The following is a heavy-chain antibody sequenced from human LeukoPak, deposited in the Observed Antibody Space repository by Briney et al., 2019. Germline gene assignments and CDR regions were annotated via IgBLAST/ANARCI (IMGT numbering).Heavy chain of an antibody. J-gene: IGHJ2*01. CDR1: GFTVSSNY. D-gene: IGHD6-13*01. CDR3: ARGQGSSWYWNFDL. Sequence: PGWSLTLSCAASGFTVSSNYMNWLRQAPGKGLEWVSFIYSGGSKYYAVSVKGRFTIYKDNSKNTLYVEMNSLRAEDTAVYYCARGQGSSWYWNFDLWGRGTLVTVSS. CDR2: IYSGGSK. V-gene: IGHV3-66*01.